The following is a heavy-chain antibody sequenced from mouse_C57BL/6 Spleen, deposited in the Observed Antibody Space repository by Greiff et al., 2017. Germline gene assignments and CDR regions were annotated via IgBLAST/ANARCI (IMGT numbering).Heavy chain of an antibody. D-gene: IGHD2-4*01. CDR2: ISYDGSN. J-gene: IGHJ4*01. V-gene: IGHV3-6*01. CDR3: AREGITTGYYYAMDY. CDR1: GYSITSGYY. Sequence: EVQLQQSGPGLVKPSQSLSLTCSVTGYSITSGYYWNWIRQFPGNKLEWMGYISYDGSNNYNPSLKNRNSITRDPSKNQFFLKLNSVTTEDTATYYCAREGITTGYYYAMDYWGQGTSVTVSS.